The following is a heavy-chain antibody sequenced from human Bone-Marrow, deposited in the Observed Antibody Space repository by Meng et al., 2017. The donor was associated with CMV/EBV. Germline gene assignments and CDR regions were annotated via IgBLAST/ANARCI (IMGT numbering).Heavy chain of an antibody. J-gene: IGHJ4*02. CDR1: GFTFDDYA. D-gene: IGHD1-26*01. CDR2: ISWDGGST. V-gene: IGHV3-43D*03. Sequence: GESLKISCAASGFTFDDYAMHWVRQAPGKGLEWVSLISWDGGSTYYADSVKGRFTISRDNAKNSLYLQMNSLRAEDTAVYYCARAPRGSPGNYWGQGTLVTVSS. CDR3: ARAPRGSPGNY.